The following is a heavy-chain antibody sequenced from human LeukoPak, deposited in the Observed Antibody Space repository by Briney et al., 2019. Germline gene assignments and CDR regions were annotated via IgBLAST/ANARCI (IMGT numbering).Heavy chain of an antibody. CDR3: ATEGKMVRGVYTDY. V-gene: IGHV1-24*01. D-gene: IGHD3-10*01. CDR1: GYTLTELS. CDR2: CDPEDGET. Sequence: GASVKVSCKVSGYTLTELSMDWVRQAPGTGLEWMGGCDPEDGETIYAQKFQGRVTMTEDTSTDTAYMELSGLRSEDTAVYYCATEGKMVRGVYTDYWGQGTLVTVSS. J-gene: IGHJ4*02.